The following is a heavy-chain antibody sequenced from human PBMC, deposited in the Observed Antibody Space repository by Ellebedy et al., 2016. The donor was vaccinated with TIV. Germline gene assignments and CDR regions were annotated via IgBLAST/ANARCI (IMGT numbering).Heavy chain of an antibody. CDR2: MNPNSGNT. CDR3: ATVLWELPRGNWFDP. CDR1: GYTFTSYD. Sequence: ASVKVSCKASGYTFTSYDINWVRQATGQGLEWMGWMNPNSGNTGYAQKFQGRVTMTRNTSISTAYMELSSLRSEDTAVYYCATVLWELPRGNWFDPWGQGTLVTVSS. V-gene: IGHV1-8*01. J-gene: IGHJ5*02. D-gene: IGHD1-26*01.